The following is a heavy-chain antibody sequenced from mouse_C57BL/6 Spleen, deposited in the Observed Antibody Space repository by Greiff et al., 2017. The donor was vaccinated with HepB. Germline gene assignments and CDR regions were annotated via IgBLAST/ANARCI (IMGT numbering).Heavy chain of an antibody. J-gene: IGHJ1*03. Sequence: VQLKQSGPGMVKPSQSLSLTCTVTGYSITSGYDWHWIRHFPGNKLEWMGYISYSGSTNYNPSLKSRITITHDTSKNHFFLKLNSVTTEDTATYYCARERLCYDYDRYFDVWGTGTTVTVSS. CDR1: GYSITSGYD. D-gene: IGHD2-4*01. V-gene: IGHV3-1*01. CDR3: ARERLCYDYDRYFDV. CDR2: ISYSGST.